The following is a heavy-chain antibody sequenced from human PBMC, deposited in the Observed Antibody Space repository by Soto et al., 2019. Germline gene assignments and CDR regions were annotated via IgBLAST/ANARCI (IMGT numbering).Heavy chain of an antibody. D-gene: IGHD3-9*01. CDR2: IYYSGST. CDR3: ARDGLYYDILTGYYTPYYFDY. Sequence: SETLSLTCTVSGGSISSYYWSWIRQPPGKGLEWIGYIYYSGSTNYNPSLKSRVTISVDTSKNQFSLRLSSVTAADTAVYYCARDGLYYDILTGYYTPYYFDYWGQGTLVTVSS. J-gene: IGHJ4*02. CDR1: GGSISSYY. V-gene: IGHV4-59*01.